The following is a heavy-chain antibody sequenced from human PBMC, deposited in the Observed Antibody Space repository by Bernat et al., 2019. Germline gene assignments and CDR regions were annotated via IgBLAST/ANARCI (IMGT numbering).Heavy chain of an antibody. Sequence: EVQLLESGGGLVQPGGSLRLSCAASGFTFSSYAMSWVRQAPGKGLEWVSAISGSGGSTYYADSVKGRFNISRDNSKNTLYLQMNSLRAEDTAVYYCAKDLARYSSSSYAFDIWGQGTMVTVSS. D-gene: IGHD6-6*01. J-gene: IGHJ3*02. V-gene: IGHV3-23*01. CDR1: GFTFSSYA. CDR2: ISGSGGST. CDR3: AKDLARYSSSSYAFDI.